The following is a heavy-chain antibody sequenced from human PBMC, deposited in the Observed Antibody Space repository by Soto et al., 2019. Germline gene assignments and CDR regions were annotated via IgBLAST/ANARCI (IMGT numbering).Heavy chain of an antibody. CDR2: IDPSDSYT. CDR1: GYSFTSYW. V-gene: IGHV5-10-1*01. D-gene: IGHD3-10*01. Sequence: GESLKISRKGSGYSFTSYWISWVRQMPGKGLEWMGRIDPSDSYTNYSPSFQGHVTISADKSISTAYLQWSSLKASDTAMYYCTRTSLRGVMNNWFDPWGQGTLVTVSS. J-gene: IGHJ5*02. CDR3: TRTSLRGVMNNWFDP.